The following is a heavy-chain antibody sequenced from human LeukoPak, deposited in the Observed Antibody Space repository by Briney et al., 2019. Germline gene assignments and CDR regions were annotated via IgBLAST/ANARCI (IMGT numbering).Heavy chain of an antibody. V-gene: IGHV4-4*07. CDR3: ASHPTITSNFDY. CDR2: VYTRGST. D-gene: IGHD4-11*01. J-gene: IGHJ4*02. CDR1: GGSITTFY. Sequence: SETLSLTCTVSGGSITTFYWSWIRQPAGKGLEWIGRVYTRGSTISNPSLKSRVTMSVDTSKNQFSLKLSSLTAADTAVYYCASHPTITSNFDYWGQGTLVTVSS.